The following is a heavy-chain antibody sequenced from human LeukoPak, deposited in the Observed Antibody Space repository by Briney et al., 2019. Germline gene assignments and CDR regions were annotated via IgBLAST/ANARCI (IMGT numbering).Heavy chain of an antibody. CDR3: ARESRTADSSGYPLYFDY. V-gene: IGHV3-30*01. D-gene: IGHD3-22*01. CDR1: GLTFSSYA. J-gene: IGHJ4*02. CDR2: ISYGGSNK. Sequence: PGRSLRLSYTASGLTFSSYAMHWVRQAPGKGLEGGAVISYGGSNKYYAGCVKRRFTISRDNSKHTLYLQMNSLRAEDTAVYYCARESRTADSSGYPLYFDYWGQGTLVTVSS.